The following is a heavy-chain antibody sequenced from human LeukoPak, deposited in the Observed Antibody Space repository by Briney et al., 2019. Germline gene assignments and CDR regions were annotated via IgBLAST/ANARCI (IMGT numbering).Heavy chain of an antibody. J-gene: IGHJ4*02. V-gene: IGHV3-30-3*01. CDR1: GFTFSSYA. D-gene: IGHD7-27*01. Sequence: GGSLRLSCAASGFTFSSYAMHWVRQAPGKGLEWVAVISYDGSNKYYADSVKGRFTISRDNSKNTLYLQMNSLRAEDTAVYYCARDLTGDTDLDYWGQGTLVTVSS. CDR2: ISYDGSNK. CDR3: ARDLTGDTDLDY.